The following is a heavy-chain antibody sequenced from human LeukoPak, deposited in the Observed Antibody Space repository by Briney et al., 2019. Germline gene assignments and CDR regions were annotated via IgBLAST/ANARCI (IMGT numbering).Heavy chain of an antibody. J-gene: IGHJ3*02. Sequence: GGSLRLSCAASGFTFSSYWMHWVRQAPGKGLVWVSRINSDGSSTSYADSVKGRFTISRDNAKNTLYLQMNSLRAEDTAVYYCARATVAPAAFDIWGQGTMVTVSS. D-gene: IGHD6-19*01. CDR2: INSDGSST. CDR1: GFTFSSYW. CDR3: ARATVAPAAFDI. V-gene: IGHV3-74*01.